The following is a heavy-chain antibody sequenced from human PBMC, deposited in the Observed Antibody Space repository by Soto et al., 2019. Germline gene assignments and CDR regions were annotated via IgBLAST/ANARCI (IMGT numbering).Heavy chain of an antibody. CDR2: ISSSSNNI. D-gene: IGHD2-21*02. Sequence: PGGSLRLSCAASGFTLTHYGMNWVRQAPGKGLEWVACISSSSNNIYYADSVKGRFTISRDNVKNSVDLQMDSLRDEDTAVYYCARDARREVTSFLNYWGPGILVTVSS. CDR3: ARDARREVTSFLNY. J-gene: IGHJ4*02. CDR1: GFTLTHYG. V-gene: IGHV3-48*02.